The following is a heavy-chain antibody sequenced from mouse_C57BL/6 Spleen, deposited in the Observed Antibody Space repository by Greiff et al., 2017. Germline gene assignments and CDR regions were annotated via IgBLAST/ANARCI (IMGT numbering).Heavy chain of an antibody. CDR3: ARWDTTVVEGYFDV. V-gene: IGHV1-52*01. Sequence: VQLQQPGAELVRPGSSVKLSCKASGYTFTSYWMHWVKQRPIQGLEWIGNIDPSDSETHYNQKFKDKATLTVDKSSSTAYMQLSSLTSEDSAVYYCARWDTTVVEGYFDVWGTGTTGTVSS. D-gene: IGHD1-1*01. CDR1: GYTFTSYW. J-gene: IGHJ1*03. CDR2: IDPSDSET.